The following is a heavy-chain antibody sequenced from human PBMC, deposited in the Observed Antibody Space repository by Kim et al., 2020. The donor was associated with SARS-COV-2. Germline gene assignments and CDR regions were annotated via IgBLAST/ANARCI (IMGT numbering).Heavy chain of an antibody. D-gene: IGHD3-10*01. CDR1: GYTFTSYA. J-gene: IGHJ4*02. Sequence: ASVKVSCKDSGYTFTSYAMHWVRQAPGQRLEWMGWINAGNGNTKYSQKFQGRVTITRDTSASTAYMELSSLRSEDTAVYYCARQTEYGSGSQIDYWGQGTLVTVSS. V-gene: IGHV1-3*01. CDR2: INAGNGNT. CDR3: ARQTEYGSGSQIDY.